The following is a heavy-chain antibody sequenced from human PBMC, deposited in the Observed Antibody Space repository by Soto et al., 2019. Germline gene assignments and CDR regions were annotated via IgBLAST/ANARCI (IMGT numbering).Heavy chain of an antibody. D-gene: IGHD2-2*01. CDR3: ARARSCSSTSCYRFDY. CDR1: GGSISSSSYY. Sequence: SETLSLTCTVSGGSISSSSYYWGWIRQPPGKGLEWIGEIYHSGSTNYNPSLKSRVTISVDKSNNQFSLKLTSVTAADTAVYYCARARSCSSTSCYRFDYWGQGTLVTVSS. J-gene: IGHJ4*02. CDR2: IYHSGST. V-gene: IGHV4-39*07.